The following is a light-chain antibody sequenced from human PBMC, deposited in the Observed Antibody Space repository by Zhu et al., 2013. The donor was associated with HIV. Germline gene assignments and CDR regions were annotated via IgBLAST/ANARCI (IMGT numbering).Light chain of an antibody. CDR1: SSDVGGYNY. CDR3: QSYDNTLSEV. CDR2: DVS. V-gene: IGLV2-11*01. J-gene: IGLJ2*01. Sequence: QSALTQPRSVSGSPGQSVTISCTGTSSDVGGYNYVSWYQQHPGKAPKLMIYDVSKRPSGVPDRFSGSKSGNTASLTISGLQAEDEADYFCQSYDNTLSEVFGGGTRLTVL.